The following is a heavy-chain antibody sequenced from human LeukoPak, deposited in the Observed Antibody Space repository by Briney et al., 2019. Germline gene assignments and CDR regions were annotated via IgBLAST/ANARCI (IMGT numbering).Heavy chain of an antibody. CDR2: IYSSGST. Sequence: GGSLRLSCAASGFTVSSNYMSWVRQAPGKGLEWVSIIYSSGSTHYTDSVKGRFTISRDNSKNTLYLQMNSLRAEDTAVYYCARNQPSGWYGSWFDLWGQGTLVPVSS. CDR1: GFTVSSNY. CDR3: ARNQPSGWYGSWFDL. D-gene: IGHD6-19*01. J-gene: IGHJ5*02. V-gene: IGHV3-53*01.